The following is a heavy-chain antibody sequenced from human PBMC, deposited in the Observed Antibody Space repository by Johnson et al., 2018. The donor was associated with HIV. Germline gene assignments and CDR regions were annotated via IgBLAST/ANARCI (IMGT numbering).Heavy chain of an antibody. CDR2: ISSSGST. Sequence: QVQLVESGGGLVKPGGSLRLSCAASGFTFSDYYMSWIRQAPGKGLEWVSYISSSGSTYYADSVKGRFTISRDNSKNTLYLQMNSLRAEDTAVYYCAKDRGAARAFDAFDIWGQGTMVTVSS. CDR3: AKDRGAARAFDAFDI. V-gene: IGHV3-11*04. CDR1: GFTFSDYY. J-gene: IGHJ3*02. D-gene: IGHD6-6*01.